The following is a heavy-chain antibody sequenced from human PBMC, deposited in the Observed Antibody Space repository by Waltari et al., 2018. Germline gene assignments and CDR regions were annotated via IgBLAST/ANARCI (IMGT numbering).Heavy chain of an antibody. CDR3: ARDPGPIVGAPDF. CDR2: INPKNGDT. Sequence: QVQLVQSGTEVKKPGASGRVSCQASGYNFSDYHLHWVRQTPGQGFEWMGWINPKNGDTSYAQNFLGRVTMTRDTSINTAYMDLSGLRSDDAAVFYCARDPGPIVGAPDFWGQGTLVTVSS. J-gene: IGHJ4*02. CDR1: GYNFSDYH. D-gene: IGHD1-26*01. V-gene: IGHV1-2*02.